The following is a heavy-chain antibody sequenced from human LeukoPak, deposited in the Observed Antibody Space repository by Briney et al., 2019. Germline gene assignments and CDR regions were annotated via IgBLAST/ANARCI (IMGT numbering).Heavy chain of an antibody. V-gene: IGHV1-69*05. CDR1: GGTFSSYA. J-gene: IGHJ3*02. Sequence: SVKVSCKASGGTFSSYAISWVRQAPGQGLEWMGRIIPIFGTANYAQKFQGRVTITTDESTSTAYMELSSLRSEDTAVYYCASILGYCSGGSCYAPPHFDIWGQGTMVTVSS. D-gene: IGHD2-15*01. CDR3: ASILGYCSGGSCYAPPHFDI. CDR2: IIPIFGTA.